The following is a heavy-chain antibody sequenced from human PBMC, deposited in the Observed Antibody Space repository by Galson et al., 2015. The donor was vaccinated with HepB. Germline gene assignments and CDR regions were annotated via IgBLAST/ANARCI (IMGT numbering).Heavy chain of an antibody. Sequence: QSGAEVKKPGESLKISCKGSGYSFTSYWIGWVRQMPGKGLEWMGIIYPGDSDTRYSPSFQGQVTISADKSIGTAYLQWSSLKASDTAMYYCARRSGYYDSSGYADAFDIWGQGTMVTVSS. D-gene: IGHD3-22*01. J-gene: IGHJ3*02. CDR2: IYPGDSDT. V-gene: IGHV5-51*03. CDR1: GYSFTSYW. CDR3: ARRSGYYDSSGYADAFDI.